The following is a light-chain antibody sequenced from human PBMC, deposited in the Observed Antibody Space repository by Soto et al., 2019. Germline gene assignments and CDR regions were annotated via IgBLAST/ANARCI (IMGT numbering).Light chain of an antibody. CDR3: QSYDSGLSAVV. CDR2: GNN. CDR1: SSNIGARYD. J-gene: IGLJ2*01. Sequence: QSVLTQPPSVSGAPGQRVTISCTGTSSNIGARYDVHWYQQVPVTAPKLLIFGNNNRPSGVPGRFSGSKSGSSASLAITGLQAEDEAHYYCQSYDSGLSAVVFGGGTQLTVL. V-gene: IGLV1-40*01.